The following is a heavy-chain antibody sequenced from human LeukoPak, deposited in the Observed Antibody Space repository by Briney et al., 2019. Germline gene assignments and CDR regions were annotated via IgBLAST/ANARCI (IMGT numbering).Heavy chain of an antibody. CDR3: ASSGSYFDY. CDR2: IYYSGST. D-gene: IGHD1-26*01. V-gene: IGHV4-34*01. CDR1: GGSFSGYY. Sequence: SETLSLTCAVYGGSFSGYYWSWIRQPPGKGLEWIGSIYYSGSTYYNPSLKSRVTISVDTSKNQFSLKLSSVTAADTAVYYCASSGSYFDYWGQGTLVTVSS. J-gene: IGHJ4*02.